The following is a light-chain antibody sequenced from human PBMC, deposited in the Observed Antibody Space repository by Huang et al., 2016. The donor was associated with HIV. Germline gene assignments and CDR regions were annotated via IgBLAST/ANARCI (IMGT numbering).Light chain of an antibody. CDR2: ELS. CDR3: MQSLHLPPA. V-gene: IGKV2D-29*01. CDR1: PRLLQIDGKTY. J-gene: IGKJ4*01. Sequence: DVVMTQTPLSLSVTPGQPASISCNSSPRLLQIDGKTYLAWYLQKPGQPPPLLIYELSKRFSGVPDRFSGSGSGTDFTLKISRVEAEDVGVYYCMQSLHLPPAFGGGTKVEIK.